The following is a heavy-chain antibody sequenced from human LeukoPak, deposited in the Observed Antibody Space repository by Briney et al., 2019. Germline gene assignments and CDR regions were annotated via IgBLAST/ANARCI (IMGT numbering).Heavy chain of an antibody. J-gene: IGHJ4*02. CDR2: IYYSGST. CDR3: ARGRITRYYYDSSGFPDY. Sequence: NPSETLSLTCTVSGGSVSSGSYYWSWIRQPPGKGLEWIGYIYYSGSTNYNPSLKSRVTISVDTSKNQFSLKLSSVTAADTAVYYCARGRITRYYYDSSGFPDYWGQGTLVTVSS. D-gene: IGHD3-22*01. CDR1: GGSVSSGSYY. V-gene: IGHV4-61*01.